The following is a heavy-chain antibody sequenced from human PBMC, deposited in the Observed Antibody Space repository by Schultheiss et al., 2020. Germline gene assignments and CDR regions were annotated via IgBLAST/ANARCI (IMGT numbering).Heavy chain of an antibody. Sequence: GGSLRLSCAASGFTFSSYWMSWVRQAPGKGLEWVANIKQDGSEKYYVDSVKGRFTISRDNAKNSLYLQMNSLRAEDTAVYYCARGSGSGSYYNQDYWGQGTLVTVS. CDR1: GFTFSSYW. CDR2: IKQDGSEK. D-gene: IGHD3-10*01. CDR3: ARGSGSGSYYNQDY. V-gene: IGHV3-7*01. J-gene: IGHJ4*02.